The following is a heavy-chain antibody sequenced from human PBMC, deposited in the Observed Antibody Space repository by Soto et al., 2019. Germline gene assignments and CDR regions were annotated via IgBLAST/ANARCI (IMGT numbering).Heavy chain of an antibody. CDR2: IYYSGST. V-gene: IGHV4-31*03. D-gene: IGHD3-3*01. Sequence: QVQLQESGPGLVKPSQTLSLTCTVSGGSISSGGYYWSWIRQHPGKGLEWIGYIYYSGSTYYNPSLNRRVTISVDTSKNQFSLKLSSVTAADTAVYYCARTQDALEWLFRYFDLWGRGTLVTVSS. J-gene: IGHJ2*01. CDR1: GGSISSGGYY. CDR3: ARTQDALEWLFRYFDL.